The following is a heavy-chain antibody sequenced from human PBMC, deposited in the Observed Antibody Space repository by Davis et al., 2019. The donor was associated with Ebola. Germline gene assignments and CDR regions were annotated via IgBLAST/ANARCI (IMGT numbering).Heavy chain of an antibody. J-gene: IGHJ5*02. CDR1: VITFSSYA. Sequence: PGGSLRLSCADSVITFSSYAMTWVRQAPGKGLEWVSAISGSGGTTYYAGSVKGRFTVSRDNSKKTMYLQMNSLRAEDTAVYYCARGLYSSSWIGGWFDPWGQGTLVTVSS. CDR3: ARGLYSSSWIGGWFDP. D-gene: IGHD6-13*01. V-gene: IGHV3-23*01. CDR2: ISGSGGTT.